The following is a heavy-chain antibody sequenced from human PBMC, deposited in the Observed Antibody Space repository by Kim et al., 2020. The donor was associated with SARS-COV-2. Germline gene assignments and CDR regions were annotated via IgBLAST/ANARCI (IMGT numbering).Heavy chain of an antibody. CDR3: ATPWRPGSDWHEDS. Sequence: GGSLRLSCGASGFTISDYWMGWARQAPGKGLEWVANIKQDGGEKYYVDSVKGRFTISRDNGRNSVYLQMNTLRVEDTGIYYCATPWRPGSDWHEDSWGQGTLVTVSS. CDR1: GFTISDYW. D-gene: IGHD6-19*01. CDR2: IKQDGGEK. J-gene: IGHJ4*02. V-gene: IGHV3-7*01.